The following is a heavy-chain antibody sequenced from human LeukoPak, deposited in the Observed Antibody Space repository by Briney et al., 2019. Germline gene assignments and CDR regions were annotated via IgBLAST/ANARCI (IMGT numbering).Heavy chain of an antibody. V-gene: IGHV1-8*01. CDR3: ARGIRLPVAATGVLDS. Sequence: ASVKVSCKASGYTFTRYDIYWVRQAPGQGHEWMGWTNPYSGNTGFPKKFHARVTMTRNTSLSTAYMELSSLRSEDTAVHSCARGIRLPVAATGVLDSWGQGTLVTVSS. J-gene: IGHJ4*02. CDR1: GYTFTRYD. D-gene: IGHD6-13*01. CDR2: TNPYSGNT.